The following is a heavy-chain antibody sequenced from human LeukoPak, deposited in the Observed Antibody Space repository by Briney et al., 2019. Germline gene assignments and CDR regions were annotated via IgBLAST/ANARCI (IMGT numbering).Heavy chain of an antibody. J-gene: IGHJ4*02. D-gene: IGHD3-10*01. CDR3: ARNWEL. CDR1: GYIFSTYY. Sequence: GASVKVSCKVSGYIFSTYYIQWVRQAPGGRLEWVGWINTDIGGTHSAPKFQGRVSMTTGTSISTAYLELSRLTSDDPAMYYCARNWELWGQGTLVTVSS. V-gene: IGHV1-2*02. CDR2: INTDIGGT.